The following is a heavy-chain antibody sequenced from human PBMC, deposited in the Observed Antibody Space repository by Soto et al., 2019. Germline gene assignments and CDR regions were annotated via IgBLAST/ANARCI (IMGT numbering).Heavy chain of an antibody. D-gene: IGHD4-17*01. V-gene: IGHV1-69*04. CDR2: IIPILGKA. CDR1: GYTFTSYG. Sequence: ASVKVSCKASGYTFTSYGISLVRQAPGQGLEWMGRIIPILGKANYAQKFQGRVTITTDKSTSTAYMELSSLRSEDTAVYYCARGLGRDGDHFDYWGQGTLVTVSS. J-gene: IGHJ4*02. CDR3: ARGLGRDGDHFDY.